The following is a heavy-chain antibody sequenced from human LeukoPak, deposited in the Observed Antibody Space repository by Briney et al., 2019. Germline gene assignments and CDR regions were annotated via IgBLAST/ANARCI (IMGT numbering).Heavy chain of an antibody. Sequence: SVKVSCEASGGTFSSYAISWVRQAPGQGLEWMGRIIPILGIANYAQKFQGRVTITADKSTSTAYMELSSLRSGDTAVYYCARADSSGSPFDYWGQGTLVTFSS. CDR2: IIPILGIA. V-gene: IGHV1-69*04. CDR1: GGTFSSYA. D-gene: IGHD3-22*01. J-gene: IGHJ4*02. CDR3: ARADSSGSPFDY.